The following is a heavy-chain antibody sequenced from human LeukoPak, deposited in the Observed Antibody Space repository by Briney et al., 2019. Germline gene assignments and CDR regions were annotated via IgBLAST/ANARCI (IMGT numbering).Heavy chain of an antibody. D-gene: IGHD4-17*01. J-gene: IGHJ5*02. CDR2: INSNTGGT. CDR1: GYTFTGYF. Sequence: ASVKVSCKASGYTFTGYFMHWVRQAPGQGLEWMGRINSNTGGTTYAQKFQGRVTMTRDTSITTAHMELSRLKSDDTAVYYCARGQPYGDYNWFDLCGQGALVTVSS. CDR3: ARGQPYGDYNWFDL. V-gene: IGHV1-2*06.